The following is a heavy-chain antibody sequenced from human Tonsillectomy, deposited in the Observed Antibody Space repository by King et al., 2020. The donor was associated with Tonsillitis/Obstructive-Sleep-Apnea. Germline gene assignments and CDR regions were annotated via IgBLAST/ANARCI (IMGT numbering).Heavy chain of an antibody. CDR3: AKGLYGSGSLDY. CDR1: GGSFSGYY. D-gene: IGHD3-10*01. V-gene: IGHV4-34*01. CDR2: INHSGST. Sequence: VQLQQWGAGLLKPSETLSLTCAVYGGSFSGYYWRWIGQPPGKGLEWIGEINHSGSTNYNPSLKSRVTISVDTSKNQFSLKLSSVTAADTAVYYCAKGLYGSGSLDYWGQGTLVTVSS. J-gene: IGHJ4*02.